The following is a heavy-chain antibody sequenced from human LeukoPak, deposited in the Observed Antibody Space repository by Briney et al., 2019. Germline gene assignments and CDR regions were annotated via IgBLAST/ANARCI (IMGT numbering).Heavy chain of an antibody. V-gene: IGHV3-33*01. CDR2: IWRGGNYK. D-gene: IGHD6-19*01. J-gene: IGHJ5*02. CDR1: GFNFRMHA. Sequence: GGSLRLSCSASGFNFRMHAMHWVRQAPGKGLEWVAMIWRGGNYKFYVDSVKGRSTIFRDDSRGMLYLQMDSLTAEDTAVYYCVIDPPDSGWAFWSWGQGALVTVSS. CDR3: VIDPPDSGWAFWS.